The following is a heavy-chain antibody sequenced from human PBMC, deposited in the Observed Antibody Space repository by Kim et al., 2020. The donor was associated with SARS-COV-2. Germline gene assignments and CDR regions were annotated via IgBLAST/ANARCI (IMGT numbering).Heavy chain of an antibody. CDR3: ARDSSTAARIYYYYGMDV. V-gene: IGHV3-30*01. D-gene: IGHD6-6*01. Sequence: GRFTISRDHSKNTLYLQMNSLRAEDTAVYYCARDSSTAARIYYYYGMDVWGQGTTVTVSS. J-gene: IGHJ6*02.